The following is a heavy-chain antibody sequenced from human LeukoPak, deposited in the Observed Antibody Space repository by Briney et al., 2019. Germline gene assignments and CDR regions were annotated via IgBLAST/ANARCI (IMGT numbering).Heavy chain of an antibody. V-gene: IGHV3-23*01. CDR3: AKDARYYYDSSGYYYGY. D-gene: IGHD3-22*01. CDR1: GFTFSSYA. J-gene: IGHJ4*02. CDR2: ISRGGGST. Sequence: GGSLRLSCAASGFTFSSYAMSWVRQAPGKGLEWVSAISRGGGSTYYADSVKGRFTISRDNSKNTLYLQMNSLRAEDTAVYYCAKDARYYYDSSGYYYGYWGQGTLVTVSS.